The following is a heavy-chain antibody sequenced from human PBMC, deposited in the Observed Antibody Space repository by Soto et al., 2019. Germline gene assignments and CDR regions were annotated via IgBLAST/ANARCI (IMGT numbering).Heavy chain of an antibody. J-gene: IGHJ4*02. CDR2: ISAYNGNT. CDR1: GYTFTSYG. Sequence: ASVKVSCKASGYTFTSYGISWVRQAPGQGLEWMGWISAYNGNTNYAQKLQGRVTMTTDTSTSTAYMELRSLRSDDTAVYYCARILGYCISTSCYSPNLDYWGQGTLVTVSS. CDR3: ARILGYCISTSCYSPNLDY. V-gene: IGHV1-18*01. D-gene: IGHD2-2*02.